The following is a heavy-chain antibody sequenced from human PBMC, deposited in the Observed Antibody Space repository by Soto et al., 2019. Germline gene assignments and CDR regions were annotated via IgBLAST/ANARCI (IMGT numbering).Heavy chain of an antibody. Sequence: GGSLRLSCAASGFTFSGYAMSWVRQAPGKGLEWVSVIHGGGNSAYYADSVKGRFTISRDNSKNTLYLQMNSLRGEDTAMYFCARLGPYGSESYSFRYNWFDPWGQGTLVTVSS. CDR3: ARLGPYGSESYSFRYNWFDP. J-gene: IGHJ5*02. CDR1: GFTFSGYA. V-gene: IGHV3-23*01. D-gene: IGHD3-10*01. CDR2: IHGGGNSA.